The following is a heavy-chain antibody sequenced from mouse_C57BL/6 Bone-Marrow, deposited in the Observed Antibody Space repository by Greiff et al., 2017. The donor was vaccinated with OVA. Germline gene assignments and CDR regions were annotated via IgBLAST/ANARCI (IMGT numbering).Heavy chain of an antibody. D-gene: IGHD1-1*01. CDR3: ARDSDYYYGSYYFDY. CDR2: ISDGGSYT. Sequence: EVQGVESGGGLVKPGGSLKLSCAASGFTFSSYAMSWVRQTPEKRLEWVATISDGGSYTYYPDNVKGRFTISRDNAKNNLYLQMSHLKSEDTAMYYCARDSDYYYGSYYFDYWGQGTTLTVSS. CDR1: GFTFSSYA. J-gene: IGHJ2*01. V-gene: IGHV5-4*01.